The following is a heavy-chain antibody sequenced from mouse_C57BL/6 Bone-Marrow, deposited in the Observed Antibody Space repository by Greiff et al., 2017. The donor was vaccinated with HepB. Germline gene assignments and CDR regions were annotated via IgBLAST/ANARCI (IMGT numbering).Heavy chain of an antibody. Sequence: EVQLQQSGPELVKPGASVKISCKASGYTFTDYYMNWVKQSHGKSLEWIGDINPNNGGTSYNQKFKGKATLTVDKSSSTAYMELRSLTSEDSAVYYCARPITTAYWYFDVWGTGTTVTVSS. CDR1: GYTFTDYY. J-gene: IGHJ1*03. V-gene: IGHV1-26*01. CDR3: ARPITTAYWYFDV. CDR2: INPNNGGT. D-gene: IGHD1-2*01.